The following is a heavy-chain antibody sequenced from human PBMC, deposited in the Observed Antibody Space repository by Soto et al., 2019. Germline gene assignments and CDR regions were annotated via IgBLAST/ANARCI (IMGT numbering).Heavy chain of an antibody. CDR1: GYIFRSYG. J-gene: IGHJ6*02. V-gene: IGHV1-18*04. CDR3: ARWGYDYWSGTGRYYYGMDV. D-gene: IGHD3-3*01. Sequence: QVQLVQSGAEVKKPGASVKVSCKASGYIFRSYGISWVRQAPGQGLEWMGWISAYNGNTNYAQNLQGRVTMTIDASTSTAYMELRSLRSDVTAVYYCARWGYDYWSGTGRYYYGMDVWGQGTTVTVSS. CDR2: ISAYNGNT.